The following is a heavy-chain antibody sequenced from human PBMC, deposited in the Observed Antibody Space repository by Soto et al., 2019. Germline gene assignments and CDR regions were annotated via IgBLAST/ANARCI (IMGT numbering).Heavy chain of an antibody. Sequence: PGGSLRLSCVASGVDFRGSYMNWVRQAPGKGLEWISYISDTGRTIHYADSVKGRFVISRDNSKDSLYLQMNDLRAEDTAVYYCAKAKNYVFWFDPWGQGTLVTVSS. CDR1: GVDFRGSY. V-gene: IGHV3-11*01. CDR3: AKAKNYVFWFDP. CDR2: ISDTGRTI. D-gene: IGHD1-7*01. J-gene: IGHJ5*02.